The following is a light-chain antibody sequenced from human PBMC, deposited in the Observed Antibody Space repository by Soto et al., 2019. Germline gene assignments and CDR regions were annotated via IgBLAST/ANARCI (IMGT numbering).Light chain of an antibody. Sequence: QSALTQPASVSGSPGQSITISCTGTITDIGAYNYVSWYQQHPGKAPKLLIYGVSSRPSGVSNRFSGSKSGNAAYLTISGLQAEDEADYYCSSYAGRSTEVFGTGTKLTVL. CDR2: GVS. CDR3: SSYAGRSTEV. V-gene: IGLV2-14*01. J-gene: IGLJ1*01. CDR1: ITDIGAYNY.